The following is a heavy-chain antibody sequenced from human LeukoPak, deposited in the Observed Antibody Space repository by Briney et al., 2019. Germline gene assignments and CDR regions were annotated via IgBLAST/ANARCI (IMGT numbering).Heavy chain of an antibody. D-gene: IGHD3-10*01. V-gene: IGHV4-59*01. Sequence: PSETLSLTCTVSGGSISSYYWSWIRQPPGKGLEWIGYTYYSGSTNYNPSLKSRVTISVDTSKNQFSLKLSSVTAADTAVYYCASIKYGSGSYYSIGYWGQGTLVTVSS. CDR1: GGSISSYY. CDR2: TYYSGST. J-gene: IGHJ4*02. CDR3: ASIKYGSGSYYSIGY.